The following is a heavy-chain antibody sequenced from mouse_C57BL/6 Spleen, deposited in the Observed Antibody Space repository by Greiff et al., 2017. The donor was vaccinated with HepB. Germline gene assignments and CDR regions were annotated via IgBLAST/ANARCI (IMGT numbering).Heavy chain of an antibody. CDR1: GYTFTSYW. V-gene: IGHV1-52*01. D-gene: IGHD1-1*01. J-gene: IGHJ4*01. Sequence: VQLQQPGAELVRPGSSVKLSCKASGYTFTSYWMHWVKQRPIQGLEWIGKIDPSDSETHYNQKFKDKATLTVDKSSSTAYMQLSSLTSEDSAVYYCAKAGYYGSSYDYAMDYWGQGTSVTVSS. CDR2: IDPSDSET. CDR3: AKAGYYGSSYDYAMDY.